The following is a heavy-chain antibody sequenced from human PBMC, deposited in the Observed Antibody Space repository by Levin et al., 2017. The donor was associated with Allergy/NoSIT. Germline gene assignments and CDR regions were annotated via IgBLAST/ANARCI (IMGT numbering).Heavy chain of an antibody. J-gene: IGHJ4*02. D-gene: IGHD2-8*01. V-gene: IGHV3-23*01. Sequence: GESLKISCAASGFTFNTYALSWVRQVPGKGLEWVSIVGGNGATTYYADSVKGRFTISRDNSKNMVFLQLNNLRGEDSAIYYCAKLVTSTKVDFWGQGTLVTVSS. CDR3: AKLVTSTKVDF. CDR1: GFTFNTYA. CDR2: VGGNGATT.